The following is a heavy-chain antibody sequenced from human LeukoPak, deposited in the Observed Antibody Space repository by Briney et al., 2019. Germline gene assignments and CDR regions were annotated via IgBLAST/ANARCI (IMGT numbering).Heavy chain of an antibody. CDR1: GGPFGAYY. D-gene: IGHD3-22*01. CDR2: INQSGST. CDR3: ARSDSSGYYFDY. V-gene: IGHV4-34*01. Sequence: SETLSLTCAVYGGPFGAYYWSWVRQPPGKGLECIGKINQSGSTNHDPSLKSRVTISVDTPKNQFSLNLSSVTAADTAVYYCARSDSSGYYFDYWGQGTLVTVSS. J-gene: IGHJ4*02.